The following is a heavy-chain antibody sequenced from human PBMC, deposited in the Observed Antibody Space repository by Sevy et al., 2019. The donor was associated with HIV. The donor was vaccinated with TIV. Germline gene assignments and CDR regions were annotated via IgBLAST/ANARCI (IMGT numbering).Heavy chain of an antibody. V-gene: IGHV3-21*01. D-gene: IGHD6-6*01. CDR2: ISSSNNYI. Sequence: GGSLRLSCAASGFTFSSYSMNWFRQAPGKGLEWVSSISSSNNYIYYADSLKGRFTISRDNAKNSLYLQMNSLRAEDTAVYYCARDLREYSSSSKYYFDYWGQGILVTVSS. CDR3: ARDLREYSSSSKYYFDY. CDR1: GFTFSSYS. J-gene: IGHJ4*02.